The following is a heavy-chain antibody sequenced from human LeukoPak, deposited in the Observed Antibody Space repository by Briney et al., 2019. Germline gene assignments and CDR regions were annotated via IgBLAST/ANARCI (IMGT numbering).Heavy chain of an antibody. CDR2: ISSSGSTI. CDR1: GFTFSDYY. V-gene: IGHV3-11*01. Sequence: PGGSLRLSCAASGFTFSDYYMSWIRQAPGKGLEWVSYISSSGSTIYYADSVKGRFTISRDNAKNSLCLQMNSLRAEDTAVYYCARDLIQLWTGRHNAFDIWGQGTMVTVSS. D-gene: IGHD5-18*01. J-gene: IGHJ3*02. CDR3: ARDLIQLWTGRHNAFDI.